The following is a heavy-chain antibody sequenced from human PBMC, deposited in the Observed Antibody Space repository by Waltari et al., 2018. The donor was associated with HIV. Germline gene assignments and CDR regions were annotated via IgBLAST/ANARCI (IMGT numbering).Heavy chain of an antibody. J-gene: IGHJ6*02. CDR3: ARGDLAV. CDR1: GFTFSDFW. V-gene: IGHV3-74*01. CDR2: IRGDGNTP. Sequence: EVQLVESGGGLIQPGGSLGLPCAASGFTFSDFWRHWVRQVPGKGLVWVSRIRGDGNTPGYADYVKGRFTISRDNAKKTMYLQMNSLRAEDTAVYYCARGDLAVWGQGTTVTVSS.